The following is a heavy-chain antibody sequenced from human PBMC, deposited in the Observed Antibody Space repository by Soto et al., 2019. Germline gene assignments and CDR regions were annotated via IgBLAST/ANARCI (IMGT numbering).Heavy chain of an antibody. CDR3: ARVVPPGDTIFEVVDY. V-gene: IGHV4-39*07. J-gene: IGHJ4*02. D-gene: IGHD3-3*01. CDR2: IYYSGTT. CDR1: GGSISSSNYY. Sequence: SETLSLTCTVSGGSISSSNYYWGWIRQPPGKGLEWIVNIYYSGTTYSNPSLKSRVTISRDNAKNSLYLQMNSLRAEDTAVYYCARVVPPGDTIFEVVDYWGQGTLVTVSS.